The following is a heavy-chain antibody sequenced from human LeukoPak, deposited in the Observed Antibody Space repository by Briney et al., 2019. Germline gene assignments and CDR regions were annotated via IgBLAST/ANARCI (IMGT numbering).Heavy chain of an antibody. Sequence: SETPSLTCTVSGGSIRGYYWSWIRQPPGKGLEWIGYIYYTGNTNYNPSLTSRVNKHRHTYKNQFSVRLISETSADTGVYYCSRSESNSGLFTFQNWGQGTLVTVSS. J-gene: IGHJ1*01. V-gene: IGHV4-59*01. CDR2: IYYTGNT. CDR1: GGSIRGYY. CDR3: SRSESNSGLFTFQN. D-gene: IGHD6-19*01.